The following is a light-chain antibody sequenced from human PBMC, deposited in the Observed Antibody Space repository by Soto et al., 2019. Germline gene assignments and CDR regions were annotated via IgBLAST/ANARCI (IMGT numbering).Light chain of an antibody. J-gene: IGKJ1*01. CDR3: QQYVSWT. CDR1: QTVSSNN. V-gene: IGKV3-20*01. CDR2: GTS. Sequence: EIVLTQSPGTLSVSPGERATLSCRASQTVSSNNLAWYQQKPGQAPSLLIYGTSSRATGIPDRFSGSGSGTDVTLTISRLEPEDSAIYYCQQYVSWTFGQGTKVEI.